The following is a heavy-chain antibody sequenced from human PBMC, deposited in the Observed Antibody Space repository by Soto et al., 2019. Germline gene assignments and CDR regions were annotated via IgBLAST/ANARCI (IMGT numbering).Heavy chain of an antibody. Sequence: EVQLVESGGGLVQPGGSLRLSCAASGFTVSSNYMSWVRQAPGKGLEWVSVIYSGGSTYYADSVKGRFTISRHNSKNTLYLQMNSLRAEDTAVYYCAREKRGYGDYFSKPYYYMDVWGKGTTVTVSS. CDR2: IYSGGST. D-gene: IGHD4-17*01. CDR3: AREKRGYGDYFSKPYYYMDV. V-gene: IGHV3-53*04. CDR1: GFTVSSNY. J-gene: IGHJ6*03.